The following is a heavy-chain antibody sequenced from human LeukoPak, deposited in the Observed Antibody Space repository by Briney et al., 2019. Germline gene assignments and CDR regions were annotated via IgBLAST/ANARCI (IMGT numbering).Heavy chain of an antibody. CDR2: IYTSGST. CDR1: GGSISSYY. V-gene: IGHV4-4*09. J-gene: IGHJ5*02. CDR3: ACWTYYYDSSGYYYWFDP. D-gene: IGHD3-22*01. Sequence: SETLSLTCTVPGGSISSYYWSWIRQPPGKGLEWIGYIYTSGSTNYNPSLKSRVTISVDTSKNQFSLKLISVTAADAAVYYCACWTYYYDSSGYYYWFDPWGQGTLVTVPS.